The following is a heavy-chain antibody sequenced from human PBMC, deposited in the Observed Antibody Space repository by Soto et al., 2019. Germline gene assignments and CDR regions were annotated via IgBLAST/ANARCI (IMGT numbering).Heavy chain of an antibody. Sequence: QVQLQESGPGLVKPSETLSLTCTVSGDSMSRHYWSWLRQPPGKGLEWLGYISATGSTHYNTSLRRRGSISPDTSMHLCSLYLNSVTAADTAVYSCASNAGWYLHDFWGQGTLVTVSS. J-gene: IGHJ1*01. CDR3: ASNAGWYLHDF. V-gene: IGHV4-59*11. D-gene: IGHD6-19*01. CDR2: ISATGST. CDR1: GDSMSRHY.